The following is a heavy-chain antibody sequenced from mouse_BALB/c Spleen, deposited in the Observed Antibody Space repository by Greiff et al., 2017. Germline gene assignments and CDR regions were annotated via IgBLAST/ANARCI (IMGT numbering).Heavy chain of an antibody. D-gene: IGHD2-2*01. Sequence: VQLQQSGTVLARPGASVKMSCKASGYTFTSYWMHWVKQRPGQGLEWIGAIYPGNSDTSYNQKFKGKAKLAAVTSTSTAYMELSSLTNEDSAVYCCTGLRRNAWFAYWGQGTLVTVSA. V-gene: IGHV1-5*01. J-gene: IGHJ3*01. CDR2: IYPGNSDT. CDR3: TGLRRNAWFAY. CDR1: GYTFTSYW.